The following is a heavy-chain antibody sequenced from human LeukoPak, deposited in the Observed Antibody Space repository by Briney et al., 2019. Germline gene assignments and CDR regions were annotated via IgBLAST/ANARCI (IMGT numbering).Heavy chain of an antibody. CDR2: ISGSGGST. CDR1: GFTFSSYG. V-gene: IGHV3-23*01. D-gene: IGHD3-16*01. Sequence: GGTLRLSCAASGFTFSSYGMSWVRQAPGKGLEWVSAISGSGGSTYYADSVKGRFTISRDISKNTLYLQMNSLRAEDMAVYYCAKDGGQGADYWGQGTLVTVSS. J-gene: IGHJ4*02. CDR3: AKDGGQGADY.